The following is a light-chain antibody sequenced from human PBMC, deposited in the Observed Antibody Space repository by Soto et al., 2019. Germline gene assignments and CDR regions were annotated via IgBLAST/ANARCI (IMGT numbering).Light chain of an antibody. V-gene: IGKV3-20*01. CDR2: GAS. CDR3: QQYGSSPT. Sequence: EIVLTQSPGTLSLSPGERATLSCRASQSVSSSYLAWYQQKPGQAPRRLLYGASSRATGIPDRFSGSGSGTDFTLTISRLEPEDFAVYYCQQYGSSPTFGQGTKVEIK. CDR1: QSVSSSY. J-gene: IGKJ1*01.